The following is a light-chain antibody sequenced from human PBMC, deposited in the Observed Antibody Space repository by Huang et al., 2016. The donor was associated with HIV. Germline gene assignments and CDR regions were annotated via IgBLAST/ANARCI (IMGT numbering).Light chain of an antibody. J-gene: IGKJ4*01. CDR1: QSLSSY. CDR3: QQRFDWPLT. V-gene: IGKV3-11*01. Sequence: IVLTQSPATVSLSPGERATLSCKARQSLSSYLAWYQQKPGQAPRLLIYDAASRAPGIPARFSGSGSGTDFTLTISNLGPEDFAVYFCQQRFDWPLTFGGGTKVEIK. CDR2: DAA.